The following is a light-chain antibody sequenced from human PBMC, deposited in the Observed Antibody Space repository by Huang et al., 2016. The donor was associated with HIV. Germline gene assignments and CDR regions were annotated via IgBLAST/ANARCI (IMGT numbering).Light chain of an antibody. V-gene: IGKV3-15*01. CDR1: QSVSSN. CDR3: QQYNNWPQS. J-gene: IGKJ4*01. CDR2: GGS. Sequence: EIVMTQSPATLSVSPGEGATLSCRASQSVSSNLAWYQQKPGQAPRLLIYGGSGRATGVAARFSGSGSGTEFTLSISRLRSEDFAVYYCQQYNNWPQSFGGGTKVEIK.